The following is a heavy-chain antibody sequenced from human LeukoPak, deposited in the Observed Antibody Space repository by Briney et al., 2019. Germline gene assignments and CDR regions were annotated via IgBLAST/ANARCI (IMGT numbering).Heavy chain of an antibody. D-gene: IGHD3-22*01. CDR1: GFTFSSYD. CDR3: ARVMLITMIVVVIWAPYYFDY. Sequence: PGGSLRFSCAASGFTFSSYDMHWVRQATGEGLEWVSAIGTAGDPYYPGSVKGRFTISRENAKNSLYLQMNSLRAGDTAVYYCARVMLITMIVVVIWAPYYFDYWGQGTLVTVSS. V-gene: IGHV3-13*05. J-gene: IGHJ4*02. CDR2: IGTAGDP.